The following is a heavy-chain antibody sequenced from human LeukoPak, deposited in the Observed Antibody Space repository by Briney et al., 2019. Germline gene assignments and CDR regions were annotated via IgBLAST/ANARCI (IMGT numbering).Heavy chain of an antibody. J-gene: IGHJ6*03. Sequence: GASVKVSCKASGYTFTSYGISWVRQAPGQGLEWMGWISAYNGNTNYAQKLQGRVTMTTDTSTSTAYMELRSLRSDDTAVYYCARDRAVTTYVSYYYYYMDVWGKGTTVTVSS. CDR3: ARDRAVTTYVSYYYYYMDV. D-gene: IGHD4-17*01. V-gene: IGHV1-18*01. CDR2: ISAYNGNT. CDR1: GYTFTSYG.